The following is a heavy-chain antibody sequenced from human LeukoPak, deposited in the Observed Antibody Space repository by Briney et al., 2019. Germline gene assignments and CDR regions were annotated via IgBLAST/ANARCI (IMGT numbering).Heavy chain of an antibody. CDR1: GFTFSSYA. Sequence: PGGSLRLSCAASGFTFSSYAMHWVRQAPGKGLEWVAVISYDGSNKYYADSVKGRFTISRDNSKNTLYLQMNSLRAEDTAVYYCAKDFTMVRGAAPALDYWGQGTLVTVSS. D-gene: IGHD3-10*01. CDR2: ISYDGSNK. V-gene: IGHV3-30*04. CDR3: AKDFTMVRGAAPALDY. J-gene: IGHJ4*02.